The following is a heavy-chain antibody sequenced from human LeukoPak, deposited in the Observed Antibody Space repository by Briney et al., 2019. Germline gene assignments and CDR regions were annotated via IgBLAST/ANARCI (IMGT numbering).Heavy chain of an antibody. CDR3: AKALFSSSSVDALDI. V-gene: IGHV3-9*03. D-gene: IGHD6-6*01. CDR1: GFTFDAYA. J-gene: IGHJ3*02. Sequence: GRSLRLSCAASGFTFDAYAMHWVRQAPGKGLEWVSGISWNGKVGYADSVKGRFTISRDNAKNSLYLQMNSLRGEDMAFYYCAKALFSSSSVDALDIWGQGTMVTVSS. CDR2: ISWNGKV.